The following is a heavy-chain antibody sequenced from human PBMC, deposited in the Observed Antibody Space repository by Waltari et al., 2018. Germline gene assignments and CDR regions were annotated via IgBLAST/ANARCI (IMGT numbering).Heavy chain of an antibody. CDR1: GFTFTNPG. Sequence: QVQLVESGGGVVQSGRSLRLSCVGSGFTFTNPGMNWVRQAPGKGLEWVAVIWYDGMNKNYVDSVKGRFSISRDNSKNTLYLEMNSLRAEDTAVYFCARGDGGSGLGASDIWGQGTMVTVSS. CDR3: ARGDGGSGLGASDI. CDR2: IWYDGMNK. V-gene: IGHV3-33*01. D-gene: IGHD3-3*01. J-gene: IGHJ3*02.